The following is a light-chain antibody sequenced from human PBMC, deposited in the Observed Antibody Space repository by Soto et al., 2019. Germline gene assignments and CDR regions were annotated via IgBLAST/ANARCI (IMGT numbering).Light chain of an antibody. CDR1: QSISSW. CDR2: KAS. CDR3: QQFNTSPWT. J-gene: IGKJ1*01. V-gene: IGKV1-5*03. Sequence: DIQMTQSPSTLSASVGDRVTITCRASQSISSWLAWYQQKPGKAPNLLIYKASTLESGVPSRFSGSGSGTEFTLTISSVQPDDFATYYCQQFNTSPWTFGQGTKVDIK.